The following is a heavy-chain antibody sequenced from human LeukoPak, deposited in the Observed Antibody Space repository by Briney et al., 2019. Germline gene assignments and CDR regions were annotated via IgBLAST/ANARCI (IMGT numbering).Heavy chain of an antibody. CDR2: IGYSGST. J-gene: IGHJ4*02. D-gene: IGHD3-9*01. Sequence: SETLSLTCAVSGASISSYFWSWIRQPPGKGLEYIGYIGYSGSTNYNPSLKSRVTISVDTSKNQFSLKLTSVTAADTAVYYCARIDWVFDYWGQGTLVTVSS. CDR3: ARIDWVFDY. CDR1: GASISSYF. V-gene: IGHV4-59*08.